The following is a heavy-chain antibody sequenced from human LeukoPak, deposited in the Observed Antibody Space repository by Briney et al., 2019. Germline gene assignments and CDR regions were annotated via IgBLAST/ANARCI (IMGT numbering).Heavy chain of an antibody. D-gene: IGHD4-17*01. V-gene: IGHV3-30*02. J-gene: IGHJ4*02. CDR1: GFIFSTYG. Sequence: GGSLRLSCAASGFIFSTYGMHWVRQAPGKGLEWVAFIRYDGSNKYYADSVKGRFTISRDNSKNTLYLQMNSLRAEDTAVYYCARDLFVYGDYGYYFDYWGQGTLVTVSS. CDR2: IRYDGSNK. CDR3: ARDLFVYGDYGYYFDY.